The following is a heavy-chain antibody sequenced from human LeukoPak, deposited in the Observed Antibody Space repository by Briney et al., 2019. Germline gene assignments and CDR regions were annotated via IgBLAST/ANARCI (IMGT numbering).Heavy chain of an antibody. V-gene: IGHV5-51*01. CDR1: GYSFTTYW. CDR3: ARLHYDILTGYSPYYYYGMDV. J-gene: IGHJ6*02. Sequence: GESLKISCQGSGYSFTTYWIGWVRQMPGKGLEWMGIIYPGDSDTRYSPSFQGQVTISADKSISTAYLQWSSLKASDTAMYYCARLHYDILTGYSPYYYYGMDVWGQGTTVTVSS. CDR2: IYPGDSDT. D-gene: IGHD3-9*01.